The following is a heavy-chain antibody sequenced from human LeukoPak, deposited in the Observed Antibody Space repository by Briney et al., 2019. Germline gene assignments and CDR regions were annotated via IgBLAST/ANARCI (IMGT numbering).Heavy chain of an antibody. J-gene: IGHJ4*02. CDR3: ARVRLRLGELSPQPYYFDY. D-gene: IGHD3-16*02. CDR1: GGTFSSYA. CDR2: IIPIFGTA. Sequence: SVKVSCKASGGTFSSYAISWVRQAPGQGLEWMGGIIPIFGTANYAQKFQGRVTITADESTSTAYMELSSLRSEDTAVYYCARVRLRLGELSPQPYYFDYWGQGTLVTVSS. V-gene: IGHV1-69*13.